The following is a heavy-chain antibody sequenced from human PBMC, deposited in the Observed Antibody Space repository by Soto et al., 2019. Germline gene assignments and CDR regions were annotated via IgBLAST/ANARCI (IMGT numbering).Heavy chain of an antibody. CDR2: ISYDGSNK. Sequence: GGSLRLSCAASGFMFSSYGMHWVRQAPGKGLEWVAVISYDGSNKYYADSVKGRFTISRDNSKNTLYLQMNSLRAEDTAGYYCPKSCYCSGYSCYSAYYYYYGMDVWGKGTTVTVSS. CDR1: GFMFSSYG. V-gene: IGHV3-30*18. J-gene: IGHJ6*04. D-gene: IGHD2-15*01. CDR3: PKSCYCSGYSCYSAYYYYYGMDV.